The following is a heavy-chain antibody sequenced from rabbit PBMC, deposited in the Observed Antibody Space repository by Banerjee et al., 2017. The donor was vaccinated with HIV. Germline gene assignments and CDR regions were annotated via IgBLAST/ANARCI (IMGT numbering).Heavy chain of an antibody. CDR3: ARNVGGSAYGYFTL. Sequence: RQAPGKGLEWIACINTSSGNTVYASWAKGRFTISRTSSTTVALQMTSLTAADTATYFCARNVGGSAYGYFTLWGQGTLVTVS. J-gene: IGHJ4*01. CDR2: INTSSGNT. V-gene: IGHV1S40*01. D-gene: IGHD6-1*01.